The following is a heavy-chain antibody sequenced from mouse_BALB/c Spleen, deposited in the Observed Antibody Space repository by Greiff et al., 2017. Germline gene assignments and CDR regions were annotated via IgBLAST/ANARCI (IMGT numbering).Heavy chain of an antibody. V-gene: IGHV14-3*02. J-gene: IGHJ2*01. CDR1: GFNIKDTY. D-gene: IGHD1-2*01. CDR3: ARGFITTAFDY. Sequence: EVQLHQSGAELVKPGASVKLSCTASGFNIKDTYMHWVKQRPEQGLEWIGRIDPANGNTKYDPKFQGKATITADTSSNTAYLQLSSLTSEDTAVYYCARGFITTAFDYWGQGTTLTVSS. CDR2: IDPANGNT.